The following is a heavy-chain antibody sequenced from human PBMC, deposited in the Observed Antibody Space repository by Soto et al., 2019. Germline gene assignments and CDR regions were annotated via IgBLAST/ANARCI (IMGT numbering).Heavy chain of an antibody. V-gene: IGHV3-33*01. CDR3: ARDEGSRGGSGSYYNCPSYYYYMDV. D-gene: IGHD3-10*01. CDR2: IWYDGSNK. Sequence: GGSLRLSCAASGFTFSSYGMHWVRQAPGKGLEWVAVIWYDGSNKYYADSVKGRFTISRDNSKNTLYLQMNSLRAEDTAVYYCARDEGSRGGSGSYYNCPSYYYYMDVWGKGTTVTVSS. J-gene: IGHJ6*03. CDR1: GFTFSSYG.